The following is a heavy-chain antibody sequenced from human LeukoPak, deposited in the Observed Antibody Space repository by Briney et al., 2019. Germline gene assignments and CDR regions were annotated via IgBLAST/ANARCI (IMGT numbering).Heavy chain of an antibody. CDR3: ARADSSGWYFDY. Sequence: GGSLRLSCAASGFTFSSYSMSWVRQAPGKGLEWVSSISSSSSYIYYADSVKGRFTISRDNAKNSLYLQMNSLRAEDTAVYYCARADSSGWYFDYWGQGTLVTVSS. V-gene: IGHV3-21*01. CDR2: ISSSSSYI. CDR1: GFTFSSYS. J-gene: IGHJ4*02. D-gene: IGHD6-19*01.